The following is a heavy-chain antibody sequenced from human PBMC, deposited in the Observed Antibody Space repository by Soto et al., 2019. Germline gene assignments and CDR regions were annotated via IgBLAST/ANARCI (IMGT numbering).Heavy chain of an antibody. J-gene: IGHJ5*02. Sequence: GGSLRLSCAASGFTFSSYSMNWVRQAPGKGLEWISYISSSSSTIYYADSVKGRFTISRDNAKNSLYLQMNSLRAEDTAVYYCTRDRRSSPNALIWYGPWGQGTLVTVSS. CDR2: ISSSSSTI. CDR3: TRDRRSSPNALIWYGP. D-gene: IGHD2-8*01. V-gene: IGHV3-48*01. CDR1: GFTFSSYS.